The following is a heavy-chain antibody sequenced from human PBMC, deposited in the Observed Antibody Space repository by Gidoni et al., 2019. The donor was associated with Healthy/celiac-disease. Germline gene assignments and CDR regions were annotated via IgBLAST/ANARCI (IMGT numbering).Heavy chain of an antibody. Sequence: QVQLQQWGAGLLKPSETLSLTCAVSGGSFSGYYWSWIRQPPGKGLEWIGEINHSGSTNYNPSLKSRVTISVDTSKNQFSLKLSSVTAAETAVYYCARSLLLPGNDAFDIWGQGTMVTVSS. CDR3: ARSLLLPGNDAFDI. CDR2: INHSGST. J-gene: IGHJ3*02. D-gene: IGHD1-26*01. V-gene: IGHV4-34*01. CDR1: GGSFSGYY.